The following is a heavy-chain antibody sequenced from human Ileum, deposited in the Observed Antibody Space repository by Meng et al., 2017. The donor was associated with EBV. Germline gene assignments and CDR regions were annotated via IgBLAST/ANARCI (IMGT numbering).Heavy chain of an antibody. Sequence: PGLVKSPETRYITCPVSGDSGSGTDWCVWVRHPPGKGLELIGEGYHDGATNYHPSLKSRVTISLDKSKNEVNLHLNSLTAADTTLYFCARSSPIVRGLDYWGQGTLVTVSS. CDR2: GYHDGAT. CDR3: ARSSPIVRGLDY. D-gene: IGHD3-10*01. J-gene: IGHJ4*02. V-gene: IGHV4-4*01. CDR1: GDSGSGTDW.